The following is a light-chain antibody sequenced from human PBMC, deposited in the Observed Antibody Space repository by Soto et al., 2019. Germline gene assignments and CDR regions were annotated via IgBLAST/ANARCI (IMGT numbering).Light chain of an antibody. V-gene: IGLV1-44*01. J-gene: IGLJ2*01. CDR3: AAWYDSLNGVV. CDR2: SNN. CDR1: SSNIGSNT. Sequence: HSVLTQPPSASGTPGQRVTISCSGSSSNIGSNTVNWYQQLPGTAPKLLIYSNNQRPSGVPDRFSGSKSGTSASLAISGLQSEDEADYYCAAWYDSLNGVVFGGGTRRTLL.